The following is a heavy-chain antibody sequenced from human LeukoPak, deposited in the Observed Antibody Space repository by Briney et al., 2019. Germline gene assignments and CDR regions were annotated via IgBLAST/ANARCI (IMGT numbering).Heavy chain of an antibody. CDR3: ARLTGYQQPTGGYYYYMDV. CDR1: GGSISNYY. Sequence: SETLSLTCTVSGGSISNYYWSWIRQPPGKGLEWIGYIYASGGTKYNPSLKSLVTISVDTSKHQFSLRLSSVTAADTAMYYCARLTGYQQPTGGYYYYMDVWGKGTTVTVSS. V-gene: IGHV4-4*09. CDR2: IYASGGT. J-gene: IGHJ6*03. D-gene: IGHD6-13*01.